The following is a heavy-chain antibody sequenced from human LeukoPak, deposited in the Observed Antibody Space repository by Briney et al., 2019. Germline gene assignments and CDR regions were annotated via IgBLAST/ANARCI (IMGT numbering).Heavy chain of an antibody. D-gene: IGHD1-26*01. Sequence: GSLRLSCAASGFTFSSYAMSWVRQASGKGLEWVSHIGGSGGTTYYPDSVKGRFTISRDNSKNTLYLQMNSLRAEDAATHYCAKGRATSGSYSIDSWGQGTLVTVSS. CDR2: IGGSGGTT. CDR1: GFTFSSYA. CDR3: AKGRATSGSYSIDS. V-gene: IGHV3-23*01. J-gene: IGHJ4*02.